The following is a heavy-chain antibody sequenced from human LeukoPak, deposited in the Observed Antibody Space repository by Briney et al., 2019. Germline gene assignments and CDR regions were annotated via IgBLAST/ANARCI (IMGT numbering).Heavy chain of an antibody. D-gene: IGHD1-26*01. V-gene: IGHV3-48*03. CDR2: ISSSGSAI. CDR3: TRESSSASNYRDAFDI. CDR1: GFSFSGYE. J-gene: IGHJ3*02. Sequence: GGSLRLSCAASGFSFSGYEMNWVRQAPGKGPEWISYISSSGSAIHYADSVKGRFTISRDNAKNSLSLQMNSLRAEDTAVYYCTRESSSASNYRDAFDIWGQGTMVTVSS.